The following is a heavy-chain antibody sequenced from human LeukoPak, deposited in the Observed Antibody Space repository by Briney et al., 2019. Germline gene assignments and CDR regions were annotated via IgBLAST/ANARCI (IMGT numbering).Heavy chain of an antibody. Sequence: ASVKVSCRASGYTFIGYHMHWVRQSPGQGLEWMGWINSNTGGTNYAQEFQGRVTMTRDTSISTAYMDLSSLRSDDTAVYYCARDDSSSSANAFDIWGQGTMVSVSS. CDR2: INSNTGGT. CDR1: GYTFIGYH. J-gene: IGHJ3*02. V-gene: IGHV1-2*02. D-gene: IGHD6-6*01. CDR3: ARDDSSSSANAFDI.